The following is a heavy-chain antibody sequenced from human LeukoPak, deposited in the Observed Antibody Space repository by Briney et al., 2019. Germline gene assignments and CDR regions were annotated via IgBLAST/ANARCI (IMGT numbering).Heavy chain of an antibody. J-gene: IGHJ4*02. CDR3: AKASDGYSGYDYPYYFDY. CDR1: GFTFDDYA. D-gene: IGHD5-12*01. V-gene: IGHV3-9*01. CDR2: ISRNSGSI. Sequence: GGSLRLSCAASGFTFDDYAMHWVRQAPGKGLEWVSGISRNSGSIGYADSVKGRFTISRDNAKNSLYLQMNSLRAEDTALYYCAKASDGYSGYDYPYYFDYWGQGTLVTVSS.